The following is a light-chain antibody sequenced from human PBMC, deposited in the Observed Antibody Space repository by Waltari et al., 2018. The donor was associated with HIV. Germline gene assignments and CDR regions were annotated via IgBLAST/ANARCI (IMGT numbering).Light chain of an antibody. CDR3: QVWDSSSDHVL. V-gene: IGLV3-21*04. CDR1: HLERKS. CDR2: YDS. J-gene: IGLJ3*02. Sequence: SSVLTQPPSVSVAPGKTARITCGGNHLERKSVHWYQQKPGQAPALVIYYDSDRPSGIPERFSGSNSGDTATLTISRVGDGDEADYYCQVWDSSSDHVLFGGGTKLTVL.